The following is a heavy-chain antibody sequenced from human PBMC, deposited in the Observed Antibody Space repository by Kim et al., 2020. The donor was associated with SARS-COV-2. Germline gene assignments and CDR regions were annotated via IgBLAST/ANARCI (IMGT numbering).Heavy chain of an antibody. J-gene: IGHJ4*02. D-gene: IGHD2-8*01. CDR2: ISWNSGSI. CDR3: AKVSPFFSPNGPFDY. V-gene: IGHV3-9*01. Sequence: GGSLRLSCAASGFTFGDYAMHWVRQAPGKGLEWVSGISWNSGSIGYADSVKGRFTISRDNAKNSLYLQMNSLRAEDTALYYCAKVSPFFSPNGPFDYWGQGTLVTVSS. CDR1: GFTFGDYA.